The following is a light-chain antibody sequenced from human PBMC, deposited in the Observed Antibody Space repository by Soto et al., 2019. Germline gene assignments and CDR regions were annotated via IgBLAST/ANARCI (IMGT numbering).Light chain of an antibody. CDR3: QQDNYNPWT. Sequence: DIQMTQSPSTLSASVGDRVTITCRASQSIRSLLAWYQQKPGKAPKVLIYDASSLGSGVPSRFSGSGSGTEFTLTISSLQPDDFATYYCQQDNYNPWTFGQGTKVDI. CDR1: QSIRSL. CDR2: DAS. V-gene: IGKV1-5*01. J-gene: IGKJ1*01.